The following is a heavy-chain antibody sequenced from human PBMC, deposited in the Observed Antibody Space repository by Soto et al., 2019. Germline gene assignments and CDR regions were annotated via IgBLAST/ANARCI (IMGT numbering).Heavy chain of an antibody. D-gene: IGHD3-16*01. V-gene: IGHV1-69*13. CDR1: GGTFSSYA. Sequence: SVKVSCKASGGTFSSYAISWVRQAPGQGLEWMGGIIPIFGTANYAQKFQGRVTITADESTSTAYMELSSLRSEDTAVYYCARGGDMITFLGYYGMDVWGQGTTVTVSS. J-gene: IGHJ6*02. CDR3: ARGGDMITFLGYYGMDV. CDR2: IIPIFGTA.